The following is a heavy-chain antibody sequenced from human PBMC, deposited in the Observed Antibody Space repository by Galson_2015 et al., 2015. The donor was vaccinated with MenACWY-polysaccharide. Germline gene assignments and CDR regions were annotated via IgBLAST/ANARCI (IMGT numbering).Heavy chain of an antibody. CDR3: ARGVGTTGFDS. V-gene: IGHV4-39*07. Sequence: SETLSLTCTVSSGSFTSGNYYWGWIRQPPGKGLEYIVTIYNDGRIYNSPPLKSRVSISVDTSKNQFSLKLTSVAAADTAIYYCARGVGTTGFDSWGQGSLVTVSS. D-gene: IGHD1-26*01. J-gene: IGHJ4*02. CDR2: IYNDGRI. CDR1: SGSFTSGNYY.